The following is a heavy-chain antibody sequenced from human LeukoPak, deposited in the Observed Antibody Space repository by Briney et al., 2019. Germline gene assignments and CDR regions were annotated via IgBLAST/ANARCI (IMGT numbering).Heavy chain of an antibody. V-gene: IGHV3-21*01. J-gene: IGHJ4*02. CDR1: GFTFKNYG. CDR3: AREYDRSYYFDY. D-gene: IGHD3-22*01. Sequence: PGGSLRLSCEASGFTFKNYGMSWVRQAPGKGLERVSTISGSGGNTYYADSVMGRFTISRDNAKNSLYLQMNSLRAEDTAVYYCAREYDRSYYFDYWGQGTLVTVSS. CDR2: ISGSGGNT.